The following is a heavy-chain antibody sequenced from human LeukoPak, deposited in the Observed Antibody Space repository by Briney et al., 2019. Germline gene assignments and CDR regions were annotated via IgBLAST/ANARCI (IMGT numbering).Heavy chain of an antibody. J-gene: IGHJ6*04. V-gene: IGHV4-39*01. D-gene: IGHD3-22*01. CDR2: IYYSGST. CDR1: GGSISSSSYY. Sequence: SETLSLTCTVSGGSISSSSYYWGWIRQPPGKGLERIGSIYYSGSTYYNSSLKSRVTISVDTSKNQFSLKLSSVTAADTAVYYCARRGDTYYYDSSLMDVWGKGTTVTVSS. CDR3: ARRGDTYYYDSSLMDV.